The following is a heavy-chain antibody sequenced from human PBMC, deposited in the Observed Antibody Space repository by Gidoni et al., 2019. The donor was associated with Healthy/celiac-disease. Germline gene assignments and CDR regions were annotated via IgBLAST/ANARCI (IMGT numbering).Heavy chain of an antibody. CDR2: IYYSGST. CDR1: GGSISSYY. J-gene: IGHJ4*02. Sequence: QVQLQESGPGLVKPSETLSLTCTVSGGSISSYYWSWIRQPPGKGLEWIGYIYYSGSTNYNPSLKSRVTISVDTSKNQFSLKLSSVTAADTAVYYCARAGYYYDSSGPHFDYWGQGTLVTVSS. V-gene: IGHV4-59*01. CDR3: ARAGYYYDSSGPHFDY. D-gene: IGHD3-22*01.